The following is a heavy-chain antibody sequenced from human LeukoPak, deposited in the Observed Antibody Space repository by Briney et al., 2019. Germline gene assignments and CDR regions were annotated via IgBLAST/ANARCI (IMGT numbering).Heavy chain of an antibody. Sequence: GGSLRLSCTASGFSFSAYAMNWVRQAPGKGLEWVASVIGSGVDTYHAVSVKGRFTVSRDNSKNTLYLQMTSLRAEDTAVYYCAKGAASRCRGALCYPFDCWGQGTLVTVSS. CDR3: AKGAASRCRGALCYPFDC. V-gene: IGHV3-23*01. CDR2: VIGSGVDT. J-gene: IGHJ4*02. CDR1: GFSFSAYA. D-gene: IGHD2-15*01.